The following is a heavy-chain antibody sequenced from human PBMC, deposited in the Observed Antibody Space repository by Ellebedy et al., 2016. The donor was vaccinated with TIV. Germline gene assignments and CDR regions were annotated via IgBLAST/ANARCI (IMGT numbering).Heavy chain of an antibody. CDR1: GFTFSDHY. J-gene: IGHJ6*02. V-gene: IGHV3-72*01. Sequence: GESLKISCAASGFTFSDHYMDWVRQAPGKGLEWVGRSRNKANSHTTEYAASVRGRFTLSRDDSKNSVYLQMNSLKTEDTAVYYCARHPSVAGPGDVWGQGTTVTVSS. D-gene: IGHD6-19*01. CDR3: ARHPSVAGPGDV. CDR2: SRNKANSHTT.